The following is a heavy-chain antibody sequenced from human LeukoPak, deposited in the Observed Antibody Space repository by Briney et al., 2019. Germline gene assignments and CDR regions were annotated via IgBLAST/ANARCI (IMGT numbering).Heavy chain of an antibody. CDR3: ARGADSYYYGMDV. Sequence: SETLSLTCAVYGGSFSGYYWSWIRQSPGKGLEWIGEINHSGSTNYNPSLKSRVTISVDTSKNQFSLKLSSVTAADTAVYYCARGADSYYYGMDVWGQGTTVTVSS. V-gene: IGHV4-34*01. J-gene: IGHJ6*02. CDR2: INHSGST. CDR1: GGSFSGYY.